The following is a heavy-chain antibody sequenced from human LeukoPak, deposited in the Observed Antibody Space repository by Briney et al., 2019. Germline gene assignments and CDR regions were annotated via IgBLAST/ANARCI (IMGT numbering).Heavy chain of an antibody. J-gene: IGHJ5*02. Sequence: PSETLSLTCTVSGGSISSSSYYWGWIRQPPGKGLEWIGSIYYSGSTYYNPSLKSRVTISVDTSKNQFSLKLSSVTAADTAVYYCARDSGAAGTLGWSDPWGQGTLVTVSS. D-gene: IGHD6-13*01. V-gene: IGHV4-39*07. CDR3: ARDSGAAGTLGWSDP. CDR2: IYYSGST. CDR1: GGSISSSSYY.